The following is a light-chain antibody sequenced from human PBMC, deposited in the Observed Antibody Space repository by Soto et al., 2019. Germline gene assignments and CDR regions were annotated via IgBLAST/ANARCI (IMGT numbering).Light chain of an antibody. CDR3: SSYTRSSTYV. V-gene: IGLV2-14*01. CDR2: DVS. J-gene: IGLJ1*01. Sequence: QSVLTQPASVSGSPGQSITISCTGTSSDVGGYNYVSWYRQHPGRAPKLMIYDVSNRPSGVSNRFSGSKSGNTASLTISGLQADDGADYYCSSYTRSSTYVFGPGTKVTVL. CDR1: SSDVGGYNY.